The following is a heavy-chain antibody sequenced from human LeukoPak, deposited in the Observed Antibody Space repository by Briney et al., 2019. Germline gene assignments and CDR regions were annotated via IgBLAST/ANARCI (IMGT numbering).Heavy chain of an antibody. CDR1: GDSISSSSDY. J-gene: IGHJ4*02. D-gene: IGHD2-8*02. V-gene: IGHV4-39*01. CDR2: IFHSGST. Sequence: SETLSLTCTISGDSISSSSDYWGWIRQPPGKGLEWIGSIFHSGSTYYKPSLKSRVTIFVETYTTQFSLKLSSVTAADTAVYYCARERYWEKLSYFDSWGQGTLVTVSS. CDR3: ARERYWEKLSYFDS.